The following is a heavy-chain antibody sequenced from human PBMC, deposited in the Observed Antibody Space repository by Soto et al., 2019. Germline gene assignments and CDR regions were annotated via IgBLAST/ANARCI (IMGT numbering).Heavy chain of an antibody. Sequence: QVQLVRSGAEVKKPGSSVKVSCKASGGTFRNHVFNWVRQAPGQGLEWMGGIIPIFGTPNYAQKFQGRVTITADASTNTVYLEVSSLRSQDTAVYYCARDLEFRDGNISHLDYWGQGTLVTVSS. J-gene: IGHJ4*02. CDR2: IIPIFGTP. D-gene: IGHD3-10*01. CDR3: ARDLEFRDGNISHLDY. CDR1: GGTFRNHV. V-gene: IGHV1-69*01.